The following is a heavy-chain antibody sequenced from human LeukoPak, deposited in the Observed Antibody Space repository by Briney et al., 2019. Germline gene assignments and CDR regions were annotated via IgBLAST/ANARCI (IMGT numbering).Heavy chain of an antibody. CDR1: GFTFSGYA. V-gene: IGHV3-15*01. CDR2: LKSKAAGGTT. CDR3: TTGNY. J-gene: IGHJ4*02. Sequence: GGSLRLSCAASGFTFSGYAMHWVRQAPGKGLEWVGHLKSKAAGGTTDYAAPVKARFTISGDDSKNTLYLQMNSLKTEDTAVYYCTTGNYWGQGTLVTVSS.